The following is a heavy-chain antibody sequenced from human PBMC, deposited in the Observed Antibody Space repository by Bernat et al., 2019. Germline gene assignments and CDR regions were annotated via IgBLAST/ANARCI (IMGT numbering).Heavy chain of an antibody. V-gene: IGHV3-74*01. J-gene: IGHJ4*02. D-gene: IGHD3-10*01. CDR2: ISIDWTNT. CDR1: GFHIDTYW. Sequence: EVKLVESGGGLVQPGGSLRLSCAVSGFHIDTYWMHWVRQVPGKGLLWLSRISIDWTNTYYEDAVKGRFTIAKDNAKNTLSLQMKSLGVDDTAVYYCLRGSGTHGVFDHWGQGPLVPVSS. CDR3: LRGSGTHGVFDH.